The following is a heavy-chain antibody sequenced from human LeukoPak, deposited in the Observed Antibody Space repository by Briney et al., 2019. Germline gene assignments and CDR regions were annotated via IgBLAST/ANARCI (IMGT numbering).Heavy chain of an antibody. J-gene: IGHJ4*02. CDR3: ARRGCSYGYMGY. CDR2: IYYSGST. V-gene: IGHV4-39*01. D-gene: IGHD5-18*01. CDR1: GGSISSSSYY. Sequence: SETLSLTCTVSGGSISSSSYYWGWIRQPPGKGLEWIGSIYYSGSTYYNPSLKSRVTISVDTSKNQFSLKLSSVTAADTAVYYCARRGCSYGYMGYWGQGTLVTVSS.